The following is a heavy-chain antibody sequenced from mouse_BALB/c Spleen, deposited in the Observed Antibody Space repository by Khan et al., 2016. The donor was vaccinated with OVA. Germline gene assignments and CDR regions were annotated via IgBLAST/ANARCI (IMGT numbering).Heavy chain of an antibody. CDR3: ARRRYGNYHAMDY. D-gene: IGHD2-1*01. V-gene: IGHV5-12*02. Sequence: EVQLQESGGGLVQPGGSLKLSCATSGFTFSDYYMYWVRQTPEKRLEWVAYISNGGGSTYYPDTVKGRFTISRDNAKNTLYLQMSRLKSEDTAMYYWARRRYGNYHAMDYWGQGTSVTVSS. J-gene: IGHJ4*01. CDR2: ISNGGGST. CDR1: GFTFSDYY.